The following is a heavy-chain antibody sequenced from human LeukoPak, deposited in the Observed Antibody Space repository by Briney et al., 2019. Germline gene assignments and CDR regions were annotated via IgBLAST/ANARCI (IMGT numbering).Heavy chain of an antibody. CDR3: ARGGSTSCYWY. V-gene: IGHV4-38-2*01. J-gene: IGHJ4*02. Sequence: KSSETLSLTCAVSGYSISSGYYWGWSRQPPGKGLEWSGSIYHSGSTYYNPSLKSGVTISVDTSKTQFSLKLSSVTAADTAVYYCARGGSTSCYWYWGQGTLVTVSS. CDR2: IYHSGST. CDR1: GYSISSGYY. D-gene: IGHD2-2*01.